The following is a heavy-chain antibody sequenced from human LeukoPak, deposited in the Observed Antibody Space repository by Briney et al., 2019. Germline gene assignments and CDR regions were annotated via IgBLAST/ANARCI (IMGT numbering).Heavy chain of an antibody. J-gene: IGHJ4*02. CDR1: GFSFVSNA. CDR3: AKLLRGVVVPYFDY. Sequence: GGSLRLSCAASGFSFVSNAMSWVRQAPGKGLEWVSAISGSGDRTHYADSVKGRFTVSRDTSKSTLFLQMNSLRAEDTAVYYCAKLLRGVVVPYFDYWGQGTLVTVSS. D-gene: IGHD3-10*01. CDR2: ISGSGDRT. V-gene: IGHV3-23*01.